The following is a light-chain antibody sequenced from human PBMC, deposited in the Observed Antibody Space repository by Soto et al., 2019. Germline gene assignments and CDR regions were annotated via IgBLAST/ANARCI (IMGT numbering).Light chain of an antibody. Sequence: EIVLTQSPATLSLSPGERATLSCRASQSVSSYLAWYQQRPGQAPRLLIYGASNRATGIPDRFSGSGSGTDFTLTISSLQPEDFAVYYCQQYSNWPPITFGQGTRLEIK. V-gene: IGKV3-11*01. J-gene: IGKJ5*01. CDR1: QSVSSY. CDR2: GAS. CDR3: QQYSNWPPIT.